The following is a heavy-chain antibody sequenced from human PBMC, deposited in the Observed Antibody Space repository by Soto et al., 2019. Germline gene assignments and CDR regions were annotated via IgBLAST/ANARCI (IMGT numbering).Heavy chain of an antibody. D-gene: IGHD1-1*01. V-gene: IGHV1-69*13. CDR1: GGTFSSYA. CDR3: ATTTTNGMDV. CDR2: IIPIFGTA. Sequence: SVKACCKASGGTFSSYAISWVRQAPGQGLEWMGGIIPIFGTANYAQKFQGRVTITADESTSTAYMELSSLRSEDTAVYYCATTTTNGMDVWGQGTTVTVSS. J-gene: IGHJ6*02.